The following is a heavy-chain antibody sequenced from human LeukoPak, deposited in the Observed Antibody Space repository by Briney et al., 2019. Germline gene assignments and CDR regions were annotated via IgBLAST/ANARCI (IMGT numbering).Heavy chain of an antibody. CDR2: ISGSGGST. D-gene: IGHD3-10*01. Sequence: PGGSLRLSCVASGFTFSSYAMSWVRQAPGKGLEWVSAISGSGGSTYYADSVKGRFTISRDNSKNTLYLQMNSLRAEDTAVYYCAKYYYGSGRNYYYYMDVWGKGTTVTVSS. CDR1: GFTFSSYA. J-gene: IGHJ6*03. CDR3: AKYYYGSGRNYYYYMDV. V-gene: IGHV3-23*01.